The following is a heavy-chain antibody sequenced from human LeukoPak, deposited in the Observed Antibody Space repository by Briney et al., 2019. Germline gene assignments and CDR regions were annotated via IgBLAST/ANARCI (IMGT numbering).Heavy chain of an antibody. D-gene: IGHD4-23*01. CDR3: ARTVGTHRFDY. CDR2: IYYNGNT. V-gene: IGHV4-39*01. Sequence: SETLSLTCTVSGGSISSSDYYWGWIRQPPGERLEWIGTIYYNGNTYYNPSLQSRVIISVDTSKNQFSLKLSSVTAPDTAVYYCARTVGTHRFDYWGQGILVTVSS. CDR1: GGSISSSDYY. J-gene: IGHJ4*02.